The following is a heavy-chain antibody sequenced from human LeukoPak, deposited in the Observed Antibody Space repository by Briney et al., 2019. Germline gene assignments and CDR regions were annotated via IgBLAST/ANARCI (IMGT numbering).Heavy chain of an antibody. CDR2: INPNSGGT. CDR1: GYTFTRYY. D-gene: IGHD2-2*01. Sequence: ASVKVSCKASGYTFTRYYMHWVRQAPGQGLEWMGWINPNSGGTNYAQKFQGRVTMTRDTSISTAYMELSRLRSDDTAVYYCAREVPAAMGYFDYWGQGTLVTVSS. CDR3: AREVPAAMGYFDY. V-gene: IGHV1-2*02. J-gene: IGHJ4*02.